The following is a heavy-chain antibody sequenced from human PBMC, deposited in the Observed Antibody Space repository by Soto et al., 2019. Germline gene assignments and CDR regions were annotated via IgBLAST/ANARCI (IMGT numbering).Heavy chain of an antibody. CDR1: GGPFSSYA. V-gene: IGHV3-23*01. Sequence: GESLRLSCSAAGGPFSSYAMSWVRQAPGKGLEWVSTITGSGGTTYYADSVKGRFTISRDNSKNTMYLQMNSLRAEDTAVYYCARRVTNGAADDWGQGTLVTVSS. CDR2: ITGSGGTT. CDR3: ARRVTNGAADD. J-gene: IGHJ4*02. D-gene: IGHD2-8*01.